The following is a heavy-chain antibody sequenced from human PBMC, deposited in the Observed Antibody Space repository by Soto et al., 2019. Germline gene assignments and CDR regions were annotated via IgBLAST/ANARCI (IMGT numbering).Heavy chain of an antibody. CDR2: IVSDGSAI. V-gene: IGHV3-33*01. D-gene: IGHD3-3*02. J-gene: IGHJ3*02. Sequence: VGSLRLSCAVSGFPFSFYGFHWVRQSPGKGLEWLGVIVSDGSAIYHADSLEGRFFISRDNSKDILYLQMNSLRVEDTAVYYCARDDAFDNENGFDMWGQGTMVTVSS. CDR1: GFPFSFYG. CDR3: ARDDAFDNENGFDM.